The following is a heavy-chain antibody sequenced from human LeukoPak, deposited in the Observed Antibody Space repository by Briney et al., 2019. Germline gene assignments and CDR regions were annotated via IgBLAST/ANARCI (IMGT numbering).Heavy chain of an antibody. CDR1: GFTFDDYA. V-gene: IGHV3-9*01. CDR3: AKGRTRYYYYGMDV. J-gene: IGHJ6*02. CDR2: INWNSGSI. D-gene: IGHD1-7*01. Sequence: GRSLRLSCAASGFTFDDYAMHWVRQAPGKGLEWVSGINWNSGSIDYADSVKGRFTISRDNAKKSLYLQMNSLRAEDTALYYCAKGRTRYYYYGMDVWGQGTTVTVSS.